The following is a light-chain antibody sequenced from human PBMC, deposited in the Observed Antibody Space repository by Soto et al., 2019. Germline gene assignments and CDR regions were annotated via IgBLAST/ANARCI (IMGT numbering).Light chain of an antibody. J-gene: IGKJ4*01. Sequence: EIVLTQSPGTLSLSPGERATLSCRASQSVTSSYLAWYQQKPGQAPRLLIYGASSRATGIPDRFSGSGSGTDFTLTISRLEPQDFAMYYCHQYGSSPLIFGGGTKVEIK. CDR3: HQYGSSPLI. V-gene: IGKV3-20*01. CDR1: QSVTSSY. CDR2: GAS.